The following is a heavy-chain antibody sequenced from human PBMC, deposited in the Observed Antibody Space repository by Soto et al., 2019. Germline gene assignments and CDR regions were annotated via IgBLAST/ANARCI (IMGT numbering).Heavy chain of an antibody. CDR2: MNPNSGNT. J-gene: IGHJ6*03. D-gene: IGHD6-19*01. V-gene: IGHV1-8*01. CDR3: AIAGFIPVAPHYYYMDV. Sequence: QVQLVQSGAEVKKPGASVKVSCKASGYTFTSYDINWVRQATGQGLEWMGWMNPNSGNTGYAQKFQGRVTMTRTTAISTAYMELSSLRSEDTAVYYCAIAGFIPVAPHYYYMDVWGKGTTVTVSS. CDR1: GYTFTSYD.